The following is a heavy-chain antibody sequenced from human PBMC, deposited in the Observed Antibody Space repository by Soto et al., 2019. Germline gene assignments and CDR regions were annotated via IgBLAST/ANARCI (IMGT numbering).Heavy chain of an antibody. CDR2: MNPNSGNT. J-gene: IGHJ6*02. CDR3: ARSLGSILERLYYYYRMDV. CDR1: GYTFTSYD. Sequence: QVQLVQSGAEVKKPGASVKVSCKASGYTFTSYDINWVRQATGQGLEWMGWMNPNSGNTGYAQKFQGRVTMTRNTSISTAYMELSSLRSADTAVYYCARSLGSILERLYYYYRMDVWGQGTTVTGSS. D-gene: IGHD2-2*02. V-gene: IGHV1-8*01.